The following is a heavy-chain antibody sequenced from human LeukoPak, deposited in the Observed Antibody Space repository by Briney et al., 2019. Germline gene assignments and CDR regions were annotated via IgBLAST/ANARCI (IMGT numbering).Heavy chain of an antibody. CDR2: IRSKANSYAT. D-gene: IGHD2-21*01. Sequence: GGSLRLSCAASGFTFSGSAMHWVRQAPGKGLEWVGRIRSKANSYATAYAPSVKGRFTISRDDSKNTAYLQMNSLKTEDTAVYYCTSLFRVTRWGQGTLVTVSS. V-gene: IGHV3-73*01. CDR3: TSLFRVTR. CDR1: GFTFSGSA. J-gene: IGHJ4*02.